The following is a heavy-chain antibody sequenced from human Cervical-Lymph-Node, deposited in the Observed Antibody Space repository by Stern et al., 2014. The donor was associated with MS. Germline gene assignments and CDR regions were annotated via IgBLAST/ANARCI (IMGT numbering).Heavy chain of an antibody. CDR2: IWYDGSNK. Sequence: VQLVESGGGVVQPGRSLRLSCAASGFTFSSYGMHWVRQAPGKGLEWGAVIWYDGSNKYYADSVKGRFTISRDNSKNTLYLQMNSLRAEDTAVYYCARGWFGELYYYYGMDVWGQGTTVTVSS. CDR1: GFTFSSYG. D-gene: IGHD3-10*01. J-gene: IGHJ6*02. CDR3: ARGWFGELYYYYGMDV. V-gene: IGHV3-33*01.